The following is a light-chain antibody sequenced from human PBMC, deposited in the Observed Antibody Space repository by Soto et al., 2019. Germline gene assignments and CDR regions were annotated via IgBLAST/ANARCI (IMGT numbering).Light chain of an antibody. CDR1: QSVSSN. V-gene: IGKV3-15*01. CDR3: HQPNNWWT. CDR2: GAS. J-gene: IGKJ1*01. Sequence: ETVRTQAPSTLSVSPGERATLYCRASQSVSSNLAWYQQKPGQAPRLLIYGASTRAAGIPARFSGSGSGTDFTLTITSLQSDDFGVYYCHQPNNWWTFGQGTKV.